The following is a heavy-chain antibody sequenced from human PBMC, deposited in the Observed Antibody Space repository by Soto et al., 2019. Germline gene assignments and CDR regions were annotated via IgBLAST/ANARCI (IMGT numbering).Heavy chain of an antibody. Sequence: QLQLQESGPGLVKASETLSLTCTVSGGSISSNAYYWGWIRQPPGKGLEWIGSVYYSGSANYNPSLTRRLTMSVDTSKNQFSLKLISVTAADTAVYYCARRPKRGSYSWCFDYWGQGTLVTVSS. J-gene: IGHJ4*02. D-gene: IGHD1-26*01. CDR1: GGSISSNAYY. CDR2: VYYSGSA. CDR3: ARRPKRGSYSWCFDY. V-gene: IGHV4-39*01.